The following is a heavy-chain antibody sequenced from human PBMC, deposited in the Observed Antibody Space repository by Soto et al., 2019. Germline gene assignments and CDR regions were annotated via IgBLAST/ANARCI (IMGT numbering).Heavy chain of an antibody. Sequence: QLHLVQSGAVVKKPGASVTVSCSASGYPVTAYYMHWVRQAPGRGLEWMGGINPATGAAKYTQTCQGGVTMTRDPSTSTVFRELSGLTSEDPAVFYCARGGGVGVAGSAAFDMWGQGTLVTVSS. D-gene: IGHD3-3*01. CDR3: ARGGGVGVAGSAAFDM. CDR1: GYPVTAYY. V-gene: IGHV1-2*02. CDR2: INPATGAA. J-gene: IGHJ3*02.